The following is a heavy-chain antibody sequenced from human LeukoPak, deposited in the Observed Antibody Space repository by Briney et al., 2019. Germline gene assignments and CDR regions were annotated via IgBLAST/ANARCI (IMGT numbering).Heavy chain of an antibody. J-gene: IGHJ4*02. V-gene: IGHV3-7*01. D-gene: IGHD4/OR15-4a*01. CDR1: GFAFGTYW. CDR2: INPDGSGK. Sequence: PGGSLRLSCAASGFAFGTYWMSWVRHAPGKGLEWVANINPDGSGKYYVDSVKGRFTISRDNAENALYLGVNSLRAEDTAVYYCASNTNYRSDYWGQGTLVTVSS. CDR3: ASNTNYRSDY.